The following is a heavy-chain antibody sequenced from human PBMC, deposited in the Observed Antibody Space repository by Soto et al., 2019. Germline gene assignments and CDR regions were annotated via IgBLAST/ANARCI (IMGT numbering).Heavy chain of an antibody. Sequence: HPGGSLRLSCAASGFTFDDYAMHWVRQAPGKGLEWVSGISWNSGSIGYADSVKGRFTISRDNAKNSLYLQMNSLRAEDTALYYCAKVLQGYCSGGSCTTDAFDIWGQGTMVTVSS. J-gene: IGHJ3*02. CDR1: GFTFDDYA. V-gene: IGHV3-9*01. CDR2: ISWNSGSI. CDR3: AKVLQGYCSGGSCTTDAFDI. D-gene: IGHD2-15*01.